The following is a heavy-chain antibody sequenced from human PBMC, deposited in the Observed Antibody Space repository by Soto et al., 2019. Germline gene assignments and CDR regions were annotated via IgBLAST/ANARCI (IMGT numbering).Heavy chain of an antibody. V-gene: IGHV1-69*13. Sequence: SVKVSCKASGGTFSSYAISWVRQAPGQGLEWMGGIIPIFGTANYAQKFQGRVTITADESTSTAYMELSSLRSEDTAVYYCARSYIVVVPAASARYGMDVWGQGTTVTVSS. CDR1: GGTFSSYA. J-gene: IGHJ6*02. D-gene: IGHD2-2*01. CDR3: ARSYIVVVPAASARYGMDV. CDR2: IIPIFGTA.